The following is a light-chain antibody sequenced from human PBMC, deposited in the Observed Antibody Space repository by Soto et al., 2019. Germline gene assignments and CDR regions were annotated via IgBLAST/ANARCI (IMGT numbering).Light chain of an antibody. CDR1: SSVVGNYNF. CDR3: CSYAGSSTYV. J-gene: IGLJ1*01. Sequence: QSVLTQPASVSGSPGQSITISCTGTSSVVGNYNFVSWYQQHPGKAPKLMIYEGSKRPSGVSNRFSGSKSGNTASLTISGLQAEDEADYYCCSYAGSSTYVFGTGTKVTVL. V-gene: IGLV2-23*01. CDR2: EGS.